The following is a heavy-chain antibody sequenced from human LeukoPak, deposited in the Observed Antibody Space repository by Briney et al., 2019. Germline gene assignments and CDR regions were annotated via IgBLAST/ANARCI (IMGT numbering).Heavy chain of an antibody. CDR1: GGTFSSYA. V-gene: IGHV1-69*04. CDR3: ATQQLVYFDY. J-gene: IGHJ4*02. D-gene: IGHD6-13*01. Sequence: ASVKVSCKASGGTFSSYAISWVRQAPGQGLEWMGRIIPVLGIANYAQKFQGRVTMTRDTSTSTVYMELSSLRSEDTAVYYCATQQLVYFDYWGQGTLVTVSS. CDR2: IIPVLGIA.